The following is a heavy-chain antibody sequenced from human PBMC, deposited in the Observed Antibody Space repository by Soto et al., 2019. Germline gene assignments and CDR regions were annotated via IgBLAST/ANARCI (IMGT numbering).Heavy chain of an antibody. CDR1: ADTFTSYY. Sequence: ASVKVSCKAPADTFTSYYIHCVRQAPGHGLEWMGIINPNGGSTRFAQTSQGRITMTTDTSTSTVYMELRSLRSEDTAVYYCAGSSGGGLGLLIEGSTGLALWGQGS. CDR2: INPNGGST. J-gene: IGHJ4*01. D-gene: IGHD3-22*01. CDR3: AGSSGGGLGLLIEGSTGLAL. V-gene: IGHV1-46*01.